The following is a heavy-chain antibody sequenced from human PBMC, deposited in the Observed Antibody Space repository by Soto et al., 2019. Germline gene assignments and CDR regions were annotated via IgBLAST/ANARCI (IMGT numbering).Heavy chain of an antibody. CDR1: GTSISSYY. CDR3: ARYNSYAIDY. Sequence: VQLQESGPGLVKPSETLSLTCTVSGTSISSYYWRWIRQPPGKGLEWIANIHYSGTTNYNPSLASRGTLSVDTSKNQFSLKMTSVTAAARAMYFCARYNSYAIDYWGRGNLVTVSS. J-gene: IGHJ4*02. V-gene: IGHV4-59*01. CDR2: IHYSGTT. D-gene: IGHD2-8*01.